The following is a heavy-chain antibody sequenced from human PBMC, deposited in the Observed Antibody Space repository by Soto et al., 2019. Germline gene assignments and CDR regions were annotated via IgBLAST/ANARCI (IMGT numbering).Heavy chain of an antibody. V-gene: IGHV1-69*13. D-gene: IGHD1-26*01. CDR1: GGTFSSYA. CDR3: ARRGGSYDLVYYYYGMDV. CDR2: IIPIFGTA. J-gene: IGHJ6*02. Sequence: SVKLSCKASGGTFSSYAISWVRQAPGQGLEWMGGIIPIFGTANYAQKFQGRVTITADESTSTAYMELSSLRSEDTAVYYCARRGGSYDLVYYYYGMDVWGQGTTVTVSS.